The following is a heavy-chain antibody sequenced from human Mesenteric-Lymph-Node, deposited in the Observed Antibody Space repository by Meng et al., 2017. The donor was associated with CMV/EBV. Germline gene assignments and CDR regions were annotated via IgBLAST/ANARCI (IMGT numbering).Heavy chain of an antibody. CDR3: AREQQQLVMYYFDH. J-gene: IGHJ4*02. CDR2: IDSDGSTT. V-gene: IGHV3-74*01. CDR1: GFPFSSYW. D-gene: IGHD6-13*01. Sequence: SCAVSGFPFSSYWMHWVRQAPGEGLVWVARIDSDGSTTNYADSVRGRFTISRDNAKNTLYLQMNSLRDEDTAVYYCAREQQQLVMYYFDHWGQGTLVTVSS.